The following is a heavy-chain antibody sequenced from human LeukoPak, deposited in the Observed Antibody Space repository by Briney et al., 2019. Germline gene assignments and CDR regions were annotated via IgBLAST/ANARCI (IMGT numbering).Heavy chain of an antibody. CDR3: ARVRNSSGSQLGPDAFDI. J-gene: IGHJ3*02. V-gene: IGHV4-30-2*01. D-gene: IGHD3-22*01. CDR2: IYHSGST. Sequence: SQTLSLTCTVSGGSISSGGYYWSWIRQPPGKGLEWIGYIYHSGSTYYNPSLKSRVTISVDRSKNQFSLKLSSVTAADTAVYYCARVRNSSGSQLGPDAFDIWGQGTMVTVSS. CDR1: GGSISSGGYY.